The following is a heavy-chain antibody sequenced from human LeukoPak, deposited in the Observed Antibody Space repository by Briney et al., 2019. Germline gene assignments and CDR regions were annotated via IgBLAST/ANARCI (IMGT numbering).Heavy chain of an antibody. D-gene: IGHD3-10*01. Sequence: SETLSLTCTVSGGSISSYYWSWTRQPPGKGLEWIGYIYYSGSTNYNPSLKSRVTMSVDTSKNQCSLKLSSVTAADTAVYYCARAVGSGSFQTYYYYMDVWGKGTTVTISS. V-gene: IGHV4-59*12. J-gene: IGHJ6*03. CDR2: IYYSGST. CDR3: ARAVGSGSFQTYYYYMDV. CDR1: GGSISSYY.